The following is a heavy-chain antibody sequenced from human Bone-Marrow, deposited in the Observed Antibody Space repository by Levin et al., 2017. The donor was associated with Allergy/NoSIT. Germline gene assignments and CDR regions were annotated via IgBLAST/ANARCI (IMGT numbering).Heavy chain of an antibody. D-gene: IGHD5-24*01. J-gene: IGHJ4*02. CDR3: AGTSPRDSAHYYLDY. V-gene: IGHV3-23*01. Sequence: SGGSLRLSCAASGFTFSIYAMTWVRQAPGKGLEWVSSVSGNGGRTYYADSVKGRFTISRDNSKNTLYLQMNSLRAEDTAVYYCAGTSPRDSAHYYLDYWGQGTLVTVSS. CDR1: GFTFSIYA. CDR2: VSGNGGRT.